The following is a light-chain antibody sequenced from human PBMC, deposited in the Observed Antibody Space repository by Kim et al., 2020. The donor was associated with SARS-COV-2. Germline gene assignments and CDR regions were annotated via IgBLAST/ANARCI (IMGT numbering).Light chain of an antibody. Sequence: VSPGQTARITCSGDALAKQYAYWYQQKPGQAPVLVIYKDSERPSGIPERFSGSSSGTTVTLTISGVQAEDEADYYCQSADSSVTWVFGGGTKVTVL. CDR1: ALAKQY. CDR2: KDS. V-gene: IGLV3-25*03. J-gene: IGLJ3*02. CDR3: QSADSSVTWV.